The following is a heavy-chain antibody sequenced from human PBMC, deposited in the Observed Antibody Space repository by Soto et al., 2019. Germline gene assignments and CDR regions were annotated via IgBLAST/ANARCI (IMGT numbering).Heavy chain of an antibody. V-gene: IGHV4-59*08. CDR1: GGSISSYY. J-gene: IGHJ6*03. CDR3: ARHSRLVLAATYHYYMDF. CDR2: IYYSGST. Sequence: PSETLSLTCTVSGGSISSYYWSWIRQPPGKGLEWIGYIYYSGSTNYNPSLKSRVTISVDTSKNQFSLKLSSVTAADTAVYYCARHSRLVLAATYHYYMDFWGKGTTVTVSS. D-gene: IGHD2-15*01.